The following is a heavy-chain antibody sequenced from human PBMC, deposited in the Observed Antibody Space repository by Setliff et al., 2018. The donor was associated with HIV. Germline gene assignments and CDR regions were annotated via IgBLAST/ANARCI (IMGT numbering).Heavy chain of an antibody. CDR2: IYTSGST. CDR3: ARDPIYCSGGSCYDY. Sequence: SETLSLTCAVSGGSISSGSYYWGWIRQPAGKGLEWIGHIYTSGSTNYNPSLKSRVTISVDTSKNQFSLKLSSVTAADTAVYYCARDPIYCSGGSCYDYWGQGTLVTVSS. D-gene: IGHD2-15*01. J-gene: IGHJ4*02. CDR1: GGSISSGSYY. V-gene: IGHV4-61*09.